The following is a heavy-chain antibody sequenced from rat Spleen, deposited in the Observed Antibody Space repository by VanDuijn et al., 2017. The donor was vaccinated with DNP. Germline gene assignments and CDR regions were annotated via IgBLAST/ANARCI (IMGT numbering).Heavy chain of an antibody. J-gene: IGHJ2*01. CDR1: GFTFSDYN. D-gene: IGHD2-5*01. CDR2: ISYDGSST. Sequence: EVQLVESGGGLVQPGRSLKLSCVASGFTFSDYNMAWVRQAPKKGLEWVATISYDGSSTYYRDSVKGRFTMYRENVKSTLYLQMDSLRSEDTATYCCARPYFWGQGVMVTVSS. CDR3: ARPYF. V-gene: IGHV5-7*01.